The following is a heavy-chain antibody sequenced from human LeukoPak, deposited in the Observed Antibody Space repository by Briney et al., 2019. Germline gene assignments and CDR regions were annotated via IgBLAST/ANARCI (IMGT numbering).Heavy chain of an antibody. Sequence: GGSLRLSCAASGFTFSSYAVSWVRQAPGKGLEWVSCISGSGGSTYSADSVKGRFTISRDNSKNTLYLQMNSLRAEDTALYYCAKDRSCTNDICHGDFDYWGQGTLVTVSS. CDR3: AKDRSCTNDICHGDFDY. CDR2: ISGSGGST. D-gene: IGHD2-8*01. CDR1: GFTFSSYA. J-gene: IGHJ4*02. V-gene: IGHV3-23*01.